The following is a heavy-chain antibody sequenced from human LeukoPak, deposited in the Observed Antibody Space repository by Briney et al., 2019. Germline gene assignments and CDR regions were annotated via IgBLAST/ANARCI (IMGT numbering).Heavy chain of an antibody. D-gene: IGHD6-19*01. CDR2: INPNSGGT. CDR3: ARDVCPAYSSGWCYYGMDV. J-gene: IGHJ6*02. Sequence: APVKVSCKASGYTFTGYYMHWVRQAPGQGLEWMGWINPNSGGTNYAQKFQGRVTMTRDTSISTAYMELSRLRSDDTAVYYCARDVCPAYSSGWCYYGMDVWGQGTTVTVSS. V-gene: IGHV1-2*02. CDR1: GYTFTGYY.